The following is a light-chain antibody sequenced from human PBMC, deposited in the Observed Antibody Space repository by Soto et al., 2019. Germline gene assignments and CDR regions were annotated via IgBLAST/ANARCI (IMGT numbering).Light chain of an antibody. Sequence: DIQMTQSPSTLSASVGDRITITCRASQSIRSWLAWYQQQPGKAPKLLIYRASRLESGVPSRFSGSGPETEFTLTINSLQPDDFATYYCEHYSGYPLTFGGGTKVEIK. J-gene: IGKJ4*01. CDR3: EHYSGYPLT. CDR1: QSIRSW. V-gene: IGKV1-5*03. CDR2: RAS.